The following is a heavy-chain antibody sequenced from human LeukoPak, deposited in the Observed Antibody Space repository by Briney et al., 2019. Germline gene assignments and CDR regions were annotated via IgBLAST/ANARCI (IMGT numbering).Heavy chain of an antibody. V-gene: IGHV1-8*01. CDR1: GYTFTSYD. J-gene: IGHJ5*02. Sequence: EASVKVSCKASGYTFTSYDINWVRQATGQGLEWMGWMNPNSGNTGYAQKFQGRVTMTRNTSISTAYMELSSLRSEDTAVYYCARGSSTIYYGSGSYLADPWGQGALVTVSS. D-gene: IGHD3-10*01. CDR2: MNPNSGNT. CDR3: ARGSSTIYYGSGSYLADP.